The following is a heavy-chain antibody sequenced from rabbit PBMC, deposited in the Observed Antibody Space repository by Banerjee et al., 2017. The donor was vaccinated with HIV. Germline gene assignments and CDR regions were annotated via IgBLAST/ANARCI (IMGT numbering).Heavy chain of an antibody. CDR3: ARRMASGYAGYPYASRLDL. D-gene: IGHD7-1*01. CDR1: GFSFSNNYV. V-gene: IGHV1S45*01. CDR2: IYNGDAT. J-gene: IGHJ3*01. Sequence: QEHLEESGGDLVKPEGSLTLTCTASGFSFSNNYVMCWVRQAPGKRLEWIGCIYNGDATYYASWAKGRVTISKTSSTTVTLQMTSLTAADTATYFCARRMASGYAGYPYASRLDLWGPGTLVTVS.